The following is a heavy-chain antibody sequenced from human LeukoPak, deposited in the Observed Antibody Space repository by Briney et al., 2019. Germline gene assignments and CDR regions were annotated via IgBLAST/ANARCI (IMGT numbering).Heavy chain of an antibody. V-gene: IGHV4-61*02. CDR1: GGSISSGSYY. CDR3: ARGRVAFGEGGAY. Sequence: SQTLSLTRTVSGGSISSGSYYWSWIRQPAGKGLERIGRIYTSGSTNYNPSLKSRVTISVDTSKNQFSLKLSSVTAADTAVYYCARGRVAFGEGGAYWGQGTLVTVSS. D-gene: IGHD3-10*01. J-gene: IGHJ4*02. CDR2: IYTSGST.